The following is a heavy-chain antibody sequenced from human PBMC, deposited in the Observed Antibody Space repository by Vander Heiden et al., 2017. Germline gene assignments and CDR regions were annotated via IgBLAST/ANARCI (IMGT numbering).Heavy chain of an antibody. CDR2: ISGSGGST. V-gene: IGHV3-23*01. D-gene: IGHD3-22*01. J-gene: IGHJ4*02. CDR3: AKDSLPTYYYDSSAEVDY. CDR1: GFTFSSYA. Sequence: EVQLLESGGGLVQPGGSLRLSCSASGFTFSSYARSWVRQAPGKGLEWVSAISGSGGSTYYADSVKGRFTISRDNSKNTLYLQMNSLRAEDTAVYYCAKDSLPTYYYDSSAEVDYWGQGTLVTVSS.